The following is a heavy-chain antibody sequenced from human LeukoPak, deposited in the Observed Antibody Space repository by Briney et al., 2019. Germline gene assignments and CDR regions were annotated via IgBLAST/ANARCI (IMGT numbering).Heavy chain of an antibody. CDR3: ARDRSGELFGY. Sequence: ASVKVSCKASGYTFTSYYMHWVRQAPGQGLEWMGWISAYNGNTNYAQKLQGRVTMTTDTSTSTAYMELRSLRSDDTAVYYCARDRSGELFGYWGQGTLVTVSS. J-gene: IGHJ4*02. D-gene: IGHD1-26*01. CDR1: GYTFTSYY. CDR2: ISAYNGNT. V-gene: IGHV1-18*04.